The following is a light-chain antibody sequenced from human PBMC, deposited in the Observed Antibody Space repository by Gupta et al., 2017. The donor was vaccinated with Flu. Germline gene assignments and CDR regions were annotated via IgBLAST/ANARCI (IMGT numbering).Light chain of an antibody. Sequence: QSALTQPASVSGSPGQSITIPCPGTSSDVGIYDHVSWYQQHPGEAPKLIIYEVTNRPSGVSNRFSGSKSGNTAALTISGLQTEDEGDYYCSSYTSRSTLFGGGTKLTVL. J-gene: IGLJ2*01. CDR2: EVT. CDR3: SSYTSRSTL. CDR1: SSDVGIYDH. V-gene: IGLV2-14*03.